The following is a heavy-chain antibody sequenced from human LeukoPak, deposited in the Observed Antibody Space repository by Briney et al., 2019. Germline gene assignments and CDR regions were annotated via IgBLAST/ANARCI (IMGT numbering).Heavy chain of an antibody. CDR3: ARPAKAGATTRIGY. D-gene: IGHD1-26*01. Sequence: ASVKVSCKASGYTFTSYAMHWVRQAPGQRLEWMGWINAGNGNTKYSQKFQGRVTITRDTSASTAYMELSSLRSEDTAVYYCARPAKAGATTRIGYWGQGTLVTVSS. V-gene: IGHV1-3*01. CDR2: INAGNGNT. CDR1: GYTFTSYA. J-gene: IGHJ4*02.